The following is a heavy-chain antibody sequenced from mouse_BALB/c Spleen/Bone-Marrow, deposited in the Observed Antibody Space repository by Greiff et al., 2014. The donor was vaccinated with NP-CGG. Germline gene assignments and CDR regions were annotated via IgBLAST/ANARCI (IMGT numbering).Heavy chain of an antibody. D-gene: IGHD4-1*01. CDR3: ARRLNWDWFAY. CDR2: INPSTGYT. J-gene: IGHJ3*01. V-gene: IGHV1-7*01. CDR1: GYTFTSYW. Sequence: QVQLQQSGAELAKPGASVKMSCKASGYTFTSYWMHWVKQRPGQGPEWIGYINPSTGYTDYNQKFKDKATLTADKSSSTAYMQLSSLTSEDSAVYYCARRLNWDWFAYWGQGTLVTVSA.